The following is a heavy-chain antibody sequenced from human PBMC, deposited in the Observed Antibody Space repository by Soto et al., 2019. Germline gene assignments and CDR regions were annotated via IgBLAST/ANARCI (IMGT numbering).Heavy chain of an antibody. D-gene: IGHD3-22*01. CDR1: GDSVSSNSAA. CDR3: ARAPYYYDTTGYYLAFDI. CDR2: TYYRSKWYN. J-gene: IGHJ3*02. V-gene: IGHV6-1*01. Sequence: PSQTLSLTCAISGDSVSSNSAAWNWIRQSPSRGLEWLGRTYYRSKWYNDYAVSVKSRITINPDTSKNQFSLQLNSVTPEDTAVYYCARAPYYYDTTGYYLAFDIWGQGTMVTVSS.